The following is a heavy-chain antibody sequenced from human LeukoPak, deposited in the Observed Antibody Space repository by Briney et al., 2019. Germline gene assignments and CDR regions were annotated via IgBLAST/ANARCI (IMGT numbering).Heavy chain of an antibody. CDR2: INPGGSEK. D-gene: IGHD2-15*01. CDR3: ARDQVVVAATDYYYYGMDV. CDR1: GFTFSSYW. V-gene: IGHV3-7*03. J-gene: IGHJ6*04. Sequence: GGSLRLSCAASGFTFSSYWMSWVRQAPGKGLEWMANINPGGSEKYYVDSVKGRFTISRDNAKNSLYLQMNSLRAEDTAVYYCARDQVVVAATDYYYYGMDVWGKGTTVTVSS.